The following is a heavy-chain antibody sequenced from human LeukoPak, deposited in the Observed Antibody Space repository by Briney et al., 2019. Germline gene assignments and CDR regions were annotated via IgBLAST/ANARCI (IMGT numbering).Heavy chain of an antibody. V-gene: IGHV3-48*02. CDR2: ISSSSTI. CDR3: ARDLGIYYYDSSGYYS. Sequence: GGSLRLSCAASGFTFSSYSMNWVRQAPGKGLEWVSYISSSSTIYYADSVKGRFTISRDNAKNSLYLQMNSLRDEDTAVYYCARDLGIYYYDSSGYYSWGQGTLVTVPS. J-gene: IGHJ4*02. CDR1: GFTFSSYS. D-gene: IGHD3-22*01.